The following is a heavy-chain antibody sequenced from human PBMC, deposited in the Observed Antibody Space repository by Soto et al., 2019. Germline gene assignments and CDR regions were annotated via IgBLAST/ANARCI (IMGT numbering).Heavy chain of an antibody. D-gene: IGHD2-21*01. Sequence: EVQLVESGGGLVQPGGSLRLSCAASGFTFSDHYMDWVRQAPGKGLEWVGRTRNKANSYTTEYAASVKGRFTISRDDSKNSLYLQMNSLKTEDTAVYYCARGAFCGGDCSYYFDYWGQGTLVTVSS. CDR1: GFTFSDHY. V-gene: IGHV3-72*01. CDR2: TRNKANSYTT. CDR3: ARGAFCGGDCSYYFDY. J-gene: IGHJ4*02.